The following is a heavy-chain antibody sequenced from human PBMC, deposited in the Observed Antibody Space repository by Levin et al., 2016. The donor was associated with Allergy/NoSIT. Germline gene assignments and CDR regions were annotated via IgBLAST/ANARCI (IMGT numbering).Heavy chain of an antibody. CDR2: IYYSGST. CDR3: ARHGIGMAGTDAFDI. V-gene: IGHV4-39*01. Sequence: WIRQPPGKGLEWIGSIYYSGSTYYNPSLKSRVTISVDTSKNQFSLKLSSVTAADTAVYYCARHGIGMAGTDAFDIWGQGTMVTVSS. D-gene: IGHD3-10*01. J-gene: IGHJ3*02.